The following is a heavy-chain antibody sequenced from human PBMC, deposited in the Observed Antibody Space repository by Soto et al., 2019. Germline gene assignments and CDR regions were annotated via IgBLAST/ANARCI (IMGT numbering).Heavy chain of an antibody. V-gene: IGHV4-59*08. CDR3: ARSDHYYYDSSGYWDY. CDR2: IYYSGST. Sequence: SETLSLTCTVSGGSISSYYWSWIRQPPGKGLEWIGYIYYSGSTNYNPSLKSRLTISVDTSKNQFSLKLSSVTAADTAVYYCARSDHYYYDSSGYWDYRAQGTLVTVSS. D-gene: IGHD3-22*01. J-gene: IGHJ4*02. CDR1: GGSISSYY.